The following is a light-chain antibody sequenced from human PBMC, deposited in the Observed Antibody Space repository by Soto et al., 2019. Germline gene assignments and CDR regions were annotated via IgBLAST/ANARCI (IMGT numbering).Light chain of an antibody. V-gene: IGLV2-8*01. Sequence: QSALTQPPSASGSPGQSVTVSCTGTSSDVGGYNYVSWYQQHPGKAPKLIIYEVSKWPSGVPDRFSGSKSGNTASLTVSGLRAEDEADYYCSSYAGSNSVVFGGGTKLTVL. CDR3: SSYAGSNSVV. J-gene: IGLJ3*02. CDR1: SSDVGGYNY. CDR2: EVS.